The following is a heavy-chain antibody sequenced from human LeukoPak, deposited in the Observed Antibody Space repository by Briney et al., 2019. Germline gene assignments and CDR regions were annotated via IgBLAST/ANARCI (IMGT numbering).Heavy chain of an antibody. J-gene: IGHJ6*02. CDR3: ARDLGIQLWPDYYYYYGLDV. V-gene: IGHV1-69*13. CDR1: GGTFSKYA. CDR2: FNPMFGTT. D-gene: IGHD5-18*01. Sequence: SVKVSCKSSGGTFSKYAISWVRQAPGQGLEWMGGFNPMFGTTNYAQKFQGRVTITADESTSTAYMELSSLRSEDTAVYYCARDLGIQLWPDYYYYYGLDVWGQGTTVTVSS.